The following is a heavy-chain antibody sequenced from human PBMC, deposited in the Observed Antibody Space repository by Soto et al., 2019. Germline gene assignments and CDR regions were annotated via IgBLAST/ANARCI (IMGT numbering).Heavy chain of an antibody. CDR2: IIPIFGTA. Sequence: GASVKVSCKASGYTFINYYIHWVRQAPGQGLEWMGGIIPIFGTANYAQKFQGRVTITADESTSTAYMELSSLRSEDTAVYYCARNPYDILTGYSYYYYYGMDVWGQGTTVTVSS. D-gene: IGHD3-9*01. J-gene: IGHJ6*02. V-gene: IGHV1-69*13. CDR1: GYTFINYY. CDR3: ARNPYDILTGYSYYYYYGMDV.